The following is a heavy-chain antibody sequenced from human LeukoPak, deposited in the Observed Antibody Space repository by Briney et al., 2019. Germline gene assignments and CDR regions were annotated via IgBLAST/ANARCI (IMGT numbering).Heavy chain of an antibody. CDR1: GYSISSGYY. CDR2: IYHSGST. Sequence: KPAETLSLTCAVSGYSISSGYYWGWIRQPPGKGLEGIGSIYHSGSTYYNPSLKSRVTISVDTSKNQFSLKLSSVTAADTAVYYCASIGVYDFWSGYYPVYWYFDLWGRGTLVTVSS. CDR3: ASIGVYDFWSGYYPVYWYFDL. J-gene: IGHJ2*01. V-gene: IGHV4-38-2*01. D-gene: IGHD3-3*01.